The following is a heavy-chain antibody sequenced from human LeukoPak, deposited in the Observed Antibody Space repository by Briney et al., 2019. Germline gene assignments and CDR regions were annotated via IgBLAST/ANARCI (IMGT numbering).Heavy chain of an antibody. D-gene: IGHD6-19*01. V-gene: IGHV4-59*08. CDR2: IYYSGSS. J-gene: IGHJ2*01. Sequence: SETLSLTCTVSGGSIGTDFWSWIQQPPGKGLEWIGYIYYSGSSNYNPSLKSRATISVDTSKNQFSLRLRSVTASDTAVYYCARRTGSGWYWYFDLWGRGTLVTVSS. CDR1: GGSIGTDF. CDR3: ARRTGSGWYWYFDL.